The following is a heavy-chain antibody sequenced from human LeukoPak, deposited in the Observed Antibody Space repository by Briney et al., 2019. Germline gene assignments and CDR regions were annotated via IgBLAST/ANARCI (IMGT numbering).Heavy chain of an antibody. D-gene: IGHD6-13*01. J-gene: IGHJ1*01. CDR1: GGSISSGGYS. CDR2: IYHSGST. CDR3: ARGGSWPEYFQH. Sequence: SETLSLTCAVSGGSISSGGYSWSWIRQPPGKGLEWIGYIYHSGSTYYNPSLKSRVTISVDRSKNQFSLKLSSVTVADTAVYYCARGGSWPEYFQHWGQGTLVTVSS. V-gene: IGHV4-30-2*01.